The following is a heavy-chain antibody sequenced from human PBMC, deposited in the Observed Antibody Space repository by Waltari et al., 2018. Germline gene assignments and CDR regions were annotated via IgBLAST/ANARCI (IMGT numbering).Heavy chain of an antibody. J-gene: IGHJ4*02. CDR2: IIPDGSRS. V-gene: IGHV3-74*01. CDR3: ARDGGGNGYIHY. D-gene: IGHD3-16*01. Sequence: EVQLVESGGGLVQPGGSLRLSCEASGFTLSSSYMHWVRQVPGKGLGWVSGIIPDGSRSNYADSLKGRFTISRATGKNPLYLQMNSLRAEDTAVYYCARDGGGNGYIHYCGQGTLVTVSS. CDR1: GFTLSSSY.